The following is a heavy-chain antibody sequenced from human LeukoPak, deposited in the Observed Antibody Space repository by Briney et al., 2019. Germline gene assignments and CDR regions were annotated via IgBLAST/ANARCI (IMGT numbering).Heavy chain of an antibody. CDR1: GGSISSYY. J-gene: IGHJ5*02. CDR2: IYYSGST. Sequence: SETLSLTCTASGGSISSYYWSWIRQPPGKGLEWIGYIYYSGSTSYSPSLKSRVTITVDTSKNQVSLKVNSVTAADTAVYYCARGRKRFDPWGQGTLVTVSS. CDR3: ARGRKRFDP. V-gene: IGHV4-59*01.